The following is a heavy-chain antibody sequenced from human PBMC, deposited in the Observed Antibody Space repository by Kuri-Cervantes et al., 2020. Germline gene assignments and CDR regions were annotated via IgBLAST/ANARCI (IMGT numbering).Heavy chain of an antibody. CDR3: ARGRGSPASSQPTFFDY. D-gene: IGHD1-1*01. CDR1: GGSISSDGYY. CDR2: IYYSGST. Sequence: SETLSLTCTVSGGSISSDGYYWSWIRQHPGKGLEWIGYIYYSGSTYYNPSLKSRVTISVDTSKNQFSLKLSSVTAADTAVYYCARGRGSPASSQPTFFDYWGQGTLVTVSS. J-gene: IGHJ4*02. V-gene: IGHV4-31*03.